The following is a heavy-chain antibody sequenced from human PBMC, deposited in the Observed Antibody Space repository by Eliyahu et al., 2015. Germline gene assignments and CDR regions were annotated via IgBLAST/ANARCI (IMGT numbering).Heavy chain of an antibody. Sequence: EVQLVQSGAEVKKPGESLKISCKGSGYSFTSYWXGWVRQMPGKGLEWVGIIYPGDSDTRYSPSFQGQVTISADKSISTAYLQWSSLKASDTAMYYCARHRGIAAAGTLGEAEIDYWGQGTLVTVSS. D-gene: IGHD6-13*01. CDR2: IYPGDSDT. CDR1: GYSFTSYW. CDR3: ARHRGIAAAGTLGEAEIDY. J-gene: IGHJ4*02. V-gene: IGHV5-51*01.